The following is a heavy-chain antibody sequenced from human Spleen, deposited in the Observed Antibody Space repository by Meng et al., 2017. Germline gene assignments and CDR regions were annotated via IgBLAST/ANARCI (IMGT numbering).Heavy chain of an antibody. D-gene: IGHD6-19*01. Sequence: ELVQSGAEWKKPGASVKVSFKASGYTFPSYAMHWVRQAPGQRLEWMGWINAGNGNTKYSQKFQGRVTITRDTSASTAYMELSSLRSEDTAVYYCARGGLGGLAGDFDYWGQGTLVTVSS. V-gene: IGHV1-3*01. CDR1: GYTFPSYA. J-gene: IGHJ4*02. CDR2: INAGNGNT. CDR3: ARGGLGGLAGDFDY.